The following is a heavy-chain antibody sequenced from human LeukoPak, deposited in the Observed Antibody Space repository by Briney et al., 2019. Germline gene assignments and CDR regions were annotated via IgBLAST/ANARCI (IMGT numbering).Heavy chain of an antibody. CDR2: IQYDGSNK. J-gene: IGHJ4*02. D-gene: IGHD3-3*01. Sequence: GGSLRLSCTASGFTFSSYGMHWVRQAPGKGLEWVAFIQYDGSNKYYADSVKGRFTISRDNSKNTLYLQMNSLRAEDTAMHYCAKITIFGVGIDYWGQGTLVTVSS. CDR1: GFTFSSYG. CDR3: AKITIFGVGIDY. V-gene: IGHV3-30*02.